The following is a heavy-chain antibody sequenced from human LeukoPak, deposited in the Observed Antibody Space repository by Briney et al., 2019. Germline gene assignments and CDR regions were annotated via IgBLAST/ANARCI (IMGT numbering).Heavy chain of an antibody. J-gene: IGHJ6*03. D-gene: IGHD3-22*01. Sequence: PSETLSLTCIVSGGSISSSDYYWGWIRQPPGKGLEWIVRIPYSGTPYYNPSLTRRVTIFVDTSNNQFSLKMTSVTAADTAVYYCARLTHSYYYDTRGYYSYYYMAVWGKGTPVTVSS. CDR3: ARLTHSYYYDTRGYYSYYYMAV. CDR2: IPYSGTP. CDR1: GGSISSSDYY. V-gene: IGHV4-39*01.